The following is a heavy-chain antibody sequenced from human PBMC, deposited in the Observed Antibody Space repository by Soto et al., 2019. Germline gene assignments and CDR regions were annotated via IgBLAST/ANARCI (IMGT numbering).Heavy chain of an antibody. CDR2: FYYSRST. J-gene: IGHJ3*02. D-gene: IGHD6-19*01. Sequence: QVQLRESGPGLVKPSQTLSLTCTVSGGSISSSGYYWSWIRQHPGKGLEWIGYFYYSRSTYYNPSLKSRATISVDTSTNQFSLELSSVTAADTAVYYCASQVGVADSTPGAFDIWGQGTMVTVSS. CDR3: ASQVGVADSTPGAFDI. CDR1: GGSISSSGYY. V-gene: IGHV4-31*03.